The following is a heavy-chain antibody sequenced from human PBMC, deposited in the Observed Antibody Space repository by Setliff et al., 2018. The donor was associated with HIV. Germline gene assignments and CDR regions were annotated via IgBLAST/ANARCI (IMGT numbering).Heavy chain of an antibody. CDR1: GDSISSSVYY. V-gene: IGHV4-39*01. CDR3: ARLYNRHYGDN. J-gene: IGHJ4*02. Sequence: PSETLSLTCTVPGDSISSSVYYWGWVRQPPGKGLEWIGTIYYTGSTYYNPSLKSRVTISIDTPKDQFSLKMASVTAADTAVYYCARLYNRHYGDNWGRGTLVTVS. CDR2: IYYTGST. D-gene: IGHD1-1*01.